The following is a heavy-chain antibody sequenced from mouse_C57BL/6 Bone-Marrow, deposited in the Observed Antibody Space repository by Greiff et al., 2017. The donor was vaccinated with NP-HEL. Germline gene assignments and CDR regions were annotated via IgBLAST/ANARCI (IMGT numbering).Heavy chain of an antibody. D-gene: IGHD1-1*01. Sequence: QVQLQQSGAELVRPGASVTLSCKASGYTFTDYEMHWVKQTPVHGLEWIGAIDPETGGTAYNQKFKGKAILTADKSSSTAYMELRSLTSEDSAVYYCTRYYGSSYAYWGQGTLVTVSA. V-gene: IGHV1-15*01. J-gene: IGHJ3*01. CDR3: TRYYGSSYAY. CDR1: GYTFTDYE. CDR2: IDPETGGT.